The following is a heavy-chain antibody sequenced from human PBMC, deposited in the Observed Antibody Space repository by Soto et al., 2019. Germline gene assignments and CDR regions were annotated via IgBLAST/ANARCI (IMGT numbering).Heavy chain of an antibody. J-gene: IGHJ6*02. CDR2: IIPIFGTA. CDR1: GGTFSSYS. CDR3: ASGYCSSTSCPTLYGMDV. D-gene: IGHD2-2*03. Sequence: SVKVSCKASGGTFSSYSISWVRQAPGQGLEWMGGIIPIFGTANYAQKFQGRVTITADESTSTAYMELSSLRSEDAAVYYCASGYCSSTSCPTLYGMDVWGQGTTVTVSS. V-gene: IGHV1-69*13.